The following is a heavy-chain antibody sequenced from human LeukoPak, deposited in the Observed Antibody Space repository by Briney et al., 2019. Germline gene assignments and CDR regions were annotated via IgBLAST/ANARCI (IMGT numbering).Heavy chain of an antibody. CDR1: GGPISTYY. D-gene: IGHD3-22*01. CDR3: ARGVYSSGYYYYFDY. J-gene: IGHJ4*02. CDR2: IYYSGST. V-gene: IGHV4-59*01. Sequence: PSETLSLTCTVSGGPISTYYWSWIRQPPGKALEWIGYIYYSGSTNYNPSLKSRVTISVDTSKNQFSLRLSSVTAADTAVYYCARGVYSSGYYYYFDYWGQGTLVTVSS.